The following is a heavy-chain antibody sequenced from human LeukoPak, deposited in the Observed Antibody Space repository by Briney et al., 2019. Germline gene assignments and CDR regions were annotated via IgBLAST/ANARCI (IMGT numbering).Heavy chain of an antibody. V-gene: IGHV3-23*01. CDR1: GFTFRLYA. Sequence: PGGSLRLSCAASGFTFRLYAMNWVRQAPGKGLEWVSGIGGSAASTFYADSVKGRFTISRDNSENTLYLQMNSLRAEDTAVYHCAKERGYTSGLGSLDYWGQGTLVTVSS. J-gene: IGHJ4*02. CDR3: AKERGYTSGLGSLDY. CDR2: IGGSAAST. D-gene: IGHD6-19*01.